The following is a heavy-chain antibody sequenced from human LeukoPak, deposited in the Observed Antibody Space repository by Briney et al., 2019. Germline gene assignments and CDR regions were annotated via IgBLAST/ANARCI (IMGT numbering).Heavy chain of an antibody. Sequence: GGSLRLSCAASGFTFSDYYMSWIRQAPGKGLEWVSYISSSGSTIYYADSVKGRFTISRDNFKSTLYLQMSSLRPEDTGVYYCSTLTAATLDLWGQGVLVTVSS. CDR3: STLTAATLDL. CDR1: GFTFSDYY. CDR2: ISSSGSTI. J-gene: IGHJ5*02. V-gene: IGHV3-11*04. D-gene: IGHD2-15*01.